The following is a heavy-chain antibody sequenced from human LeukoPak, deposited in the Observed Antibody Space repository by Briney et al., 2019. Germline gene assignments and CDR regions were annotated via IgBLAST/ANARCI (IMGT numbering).Heavy chain of an antibody. CDR3: AIDLAGLLWFGESPGYFDY. CDR1: ALTLSSYS. CDR2: ISSSSSYT. D-gene: IGHD3-10*01. V-gene: IGHV3-21*01. Sequence: PGRSLTPSRAASALTLSSYSMNWVSQAPGNGLEWGSSISSSSSYTYYADSVKGRFTSSRDKAKNSLYLQMNSLGAEGTSVYYCAIDLAGLLWFGESPGYFDYWGQGTLVTVSS. J-gene: IGHJ4*02.